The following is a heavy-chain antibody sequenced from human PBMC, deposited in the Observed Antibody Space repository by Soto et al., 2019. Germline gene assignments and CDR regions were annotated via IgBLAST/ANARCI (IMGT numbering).Heavy chain of an antibody. D-gene: IGHD3-9*01. CDR2: ISAYNGNT. V-gene: IGHV1-18*04. Sequence: GASVKVSCKASGYTFTSYGISWVRQAPGQGLEWMGWISAYNGNTNYAQKLQGRVTMTTDTSTSTAYMELRSLRSDDTAVYYCATIEVLRYFDWYPPKYYYGMDVWGQGATVTVCS. J-gene: IGHJ6*02. CDR1: GYTFTSYG. CDR3: ATIEVLRYFDWYPPKYYYGMDV.